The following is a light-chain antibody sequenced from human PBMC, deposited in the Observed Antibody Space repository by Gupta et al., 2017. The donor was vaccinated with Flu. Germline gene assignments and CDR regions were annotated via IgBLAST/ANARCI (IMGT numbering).Light chain of an antibody. CDR2: DVT. Sequence: SALPQPASVSGSPGQSITISCTGTSTDVGGSNYVSWYQQHPGKAPKLIIYDVTNRPSGVSSRFSGSKSGNTASLTISGLEAEDESDYFCSSYTSTNTFYVFGTGTKVTVL. CDR3: SSYTSTNTFYV. CDR1: STDVGGSNY. J-gene: IGLJ1*01. V-gene: IGLV2-14*01.